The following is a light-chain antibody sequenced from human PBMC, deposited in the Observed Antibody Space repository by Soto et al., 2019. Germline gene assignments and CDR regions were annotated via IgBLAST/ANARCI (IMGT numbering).Light chain of an antibody. J-gene: IGKJ3*01. CDR3: QQYAASPFT. V-gene: IGKV3-20*01. CDR2: GAS. CDR1: QSLGSAY. Sequence: EIVLTQSPGTLSLSPGERGTLSCRANQSLGSAYLAWYQQKPGQAPRLLIHGASSRAADIPHRYSGSGSGTDFTLTISNLEPEDFAVYYCQQYAASPFTLGPGTKVDAK.